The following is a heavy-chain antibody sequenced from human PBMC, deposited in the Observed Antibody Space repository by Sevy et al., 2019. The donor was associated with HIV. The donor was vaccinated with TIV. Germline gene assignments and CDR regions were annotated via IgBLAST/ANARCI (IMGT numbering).Heavy chain of an antibody. CDR1: GYTFTGYY. J-gene: IGHJ4*02. D-gene: IGHD3-22*01. Sequence: ASVKVSCKASGYTFTGYYMHWVRQAPGQGLEWMGWTNPNSGGTNYAQKFQGRVTMTRDTSISTAYMELSRLRSDDTAVYYCARSPWYYDSSGYYSLDYWGQGTLVTVSS. V-gene: IGHV1-2*02. CDR2: TNPNSGGT. CDR3: ARSPWYYDSSGYYSLDY.